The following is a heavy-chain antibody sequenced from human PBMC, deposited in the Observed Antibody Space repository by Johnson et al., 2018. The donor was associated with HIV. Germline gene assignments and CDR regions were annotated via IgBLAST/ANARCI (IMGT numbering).Heavy chain of an antibody. V-gene: IGHV3-64*01. CDR2: ISSNGGST. CDR1: GFTFSSYA. J-gene: IGHJ3*02. CDR3: ARDKLSGGSRYPDAFDI. Sequence: VQLVESGGGLVQPGGSLRLSCAASGFTFSSYAMHWVRQAPGKGLEYVSAISSNGGSTYYANSVKGRFTISRDNSKNTLYLQMGSLRAEDMAVYYCARDKLSGGSRYPDAFDIWGQGTMVTVSS. D-gene: IGHD2-15*01.